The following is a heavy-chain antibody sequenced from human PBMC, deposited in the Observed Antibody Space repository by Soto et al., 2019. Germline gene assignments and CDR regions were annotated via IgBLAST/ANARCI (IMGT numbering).Heavy chain of an antibody. CDR3: ARDEGCGGGWFDP. V-gene: IGHV3-66*01. CDR1: GFTVSSNY. D-gene: IGHD2-15*01. Sequence: EVQLVESGGGLVQPGGSLRLSCAASGFTVSSNYMSWVRQAPGKGLEWVSIIYSGGRTHYADSVRGRFTISRDNSKNPLYLQMTSVRVEDTAVYYCARDEGCGGGWFDPWGQGTLVTVSS. CDR2: IYSGGRT. J-gene: IGHJ5*02.